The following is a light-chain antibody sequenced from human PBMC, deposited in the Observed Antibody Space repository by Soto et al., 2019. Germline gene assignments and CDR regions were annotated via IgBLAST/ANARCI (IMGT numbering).Light chain of an antibody. Sequence: EIVLTQSPGTLSLSPGERATLSCRASESVYSTHLGWYQQKRGQAPRLLIYATSTRATGIPDRFSGSGSGTDFTLTISRLEPEDFAVYYCQVRTDWPPFKYTFGQGTKLEVK. J-gene: IGKJ2*01. CDR3: QVRTDWPPFKYT. CDR2: ATS. CDR1: ESVYSTH. V-gene: IGKV3D-20*02.